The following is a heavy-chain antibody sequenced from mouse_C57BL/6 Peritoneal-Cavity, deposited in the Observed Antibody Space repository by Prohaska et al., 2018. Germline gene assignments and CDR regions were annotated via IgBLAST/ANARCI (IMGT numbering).Heavy chain of an antibody. CDR3: ARGGHYYGSRGGY. D-gene: IGHD1-1*01. Sequence: QVQLQQPGAELVMPGASVKLSCKASGYTFTSYWMHWVKQRPGQGLEWLGEIDPSDRYTNYNQKFKGKATVTVDKSSSTAYMQLSSLTSEDSAVYYCARGGHYYGSRGGYWGQGTTLTVSS. CDR1: GYTFTSYW. CDR2: IDPSDRYT. V-gene: IGHV1-69*01. J-gene: IGHJ2*01.